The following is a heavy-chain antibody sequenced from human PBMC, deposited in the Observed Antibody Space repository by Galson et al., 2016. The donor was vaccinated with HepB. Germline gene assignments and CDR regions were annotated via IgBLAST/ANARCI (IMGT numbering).Heavy chain of an antibody. Sequence: SETLSLTCAVSGGSINSDVWWSWVRQAPGKGLEWIGEIYNTGSTNYNPSLKTRFIMSLDKSKNQFSLKANSVTAADTAVYFCARGKGRKGATSYRYWYYDVWGRGAPVTVSS. CDR2: IYNTGST. CDR1: GGSINSDVW. V-gene: IGHV4-4*02. J-gene: IGHJ2*01. CDR3: ARGKGRKGATSYRYWYYDV. D-gene: IGHD2-21*01.